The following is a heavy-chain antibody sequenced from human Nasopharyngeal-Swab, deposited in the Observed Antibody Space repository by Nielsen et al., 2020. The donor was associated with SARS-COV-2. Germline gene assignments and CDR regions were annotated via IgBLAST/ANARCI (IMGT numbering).Heavy chain of an antibody. CDR3: ARDWIGNFDY. D-gene: IGHD3-10*01. CDR2: ISYDGSNK. V-gene: IGHV3-30*04. Sequence: WIRQPPGKGLEWVAVISYDGSNKYYADSVKGRFTISRDNSKNTLYLQMNSLRAEDTAVYYCARDWIGNFDYWGQGTLVTVSP. J-gene: IGHJ4*02.